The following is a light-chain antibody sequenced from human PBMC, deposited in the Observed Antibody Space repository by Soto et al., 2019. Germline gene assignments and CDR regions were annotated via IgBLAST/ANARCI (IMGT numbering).Light chain of an antibody. CDR1: TSNIGSNS. CDR3: AAWDDSLRAWV. J-gene: IGLJ3*02. CDR2: RTN. V-gene: IGLV1-47*01. Sequence: QSVLTQPPSASGTPGQRVTISCSGSTSNIGSNSVHWYQQLPGTAPQLLIYRTNKRPSGVPDLFSASKSGTSGYLAISGRRSEDEANYYCAAWDDSLRAWVFGGGTKVTVL.